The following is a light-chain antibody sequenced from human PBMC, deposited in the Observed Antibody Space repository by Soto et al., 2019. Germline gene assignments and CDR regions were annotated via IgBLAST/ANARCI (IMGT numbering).Light chain of an antibody. Sequence: QSVLTQHPSASGSPGQSVTISCTGTSSDVGAYKYVSWYQQYPGKAPKLMIYEVTKRPSGVPDRFSGSKSGNTASLTVSGLQAEDEADYYCTSYVGNDIWVFGGGTQLTVL. CDR1: SSDVGAYKY. J-gene: IGLJ7*01. V-gene: IGLV2-8*01. CDR2: EVT. CDR3: TSYVGNDIWV.